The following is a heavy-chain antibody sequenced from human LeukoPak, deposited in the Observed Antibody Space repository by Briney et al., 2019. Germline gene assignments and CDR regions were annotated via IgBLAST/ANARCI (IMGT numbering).Heavy chain of an antibody. CDR3: AREGEYCSSTSCSNWFDP. CDR2: INHSGST. J-gene: IGHJ5*02. V-gene: IGHV4-34*01. CDR1: GGSFSGYY. D-gene: IGHD2-2*01. Sequence: PSETLSLTCAVYGGSFSGYYWSWIRQPPGKGLEWIGEINHSGSTNYNPSLKSRVTISVDTSKNQFSLKLSSVTAADSAVYYCAREGEYCSSTSCSNWFDPWGQGTLVTVSS.